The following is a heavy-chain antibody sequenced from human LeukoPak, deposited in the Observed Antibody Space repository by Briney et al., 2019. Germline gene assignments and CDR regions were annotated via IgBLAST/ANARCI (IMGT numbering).Heavy chain of an antibody. Sequence: PSETLSLTCTVSGGPIGSYHWSWIRQPPGKGLEWIGYIYYSDNTNYNPSLKSRVTISLDTSKKQFSVTLRSVTAADTAVYYCARVNVAAAGRIDLWGQGSLVTVSS. D-gene: IGHD6-25*01. CDR2: IYYSDNT. CDR3: ARVNVAAAGRIDL. J-gene: IGHJ5*02. V-gene: IGHV4-59*01. CDR1: GGPIGSYH.